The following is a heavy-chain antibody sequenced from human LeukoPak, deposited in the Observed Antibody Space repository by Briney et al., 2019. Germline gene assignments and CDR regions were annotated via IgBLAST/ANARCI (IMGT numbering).Heavy chain of an antibody. CDR1: GFTFDDYG. CDR3: ARDLMITFGGVIPRTFSFDY. V-gene: IGHV3-20*04. D-gene: IGHD3-16*02. Sequence: GGSLRLSCAASGFTFDDYGMSWVRQAPGKGLEWVSGINWNGGSTGYADSVKGRFTISRDNAKNSLYLQMNSLRAEDTAVYYCARDLMITFGGVIPRTFSFDYWGQGTLVTVSS. J-gene: IGHJ4*02. CDR2: INWNGGST.